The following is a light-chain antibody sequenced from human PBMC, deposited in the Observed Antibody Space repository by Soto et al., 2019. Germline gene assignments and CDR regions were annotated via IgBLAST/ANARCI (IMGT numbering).Light chain of an antibody. V-gene: IGKV3D-15*01. J-gene: IGKJ5*01. CDR1: QSVSSN. CDR2: GAS. CDR3: QQYNNWPPIT. Sequence: EIVMTQSPSTLSGSPGERATLSCGASQSVSSNLAWYQQKPGQAPRLLVYGASTRATGIPARFSGSGSGTEFTLTISSLQSEDFAVYYCQQYNNWPPITFGQGTRLEIK.